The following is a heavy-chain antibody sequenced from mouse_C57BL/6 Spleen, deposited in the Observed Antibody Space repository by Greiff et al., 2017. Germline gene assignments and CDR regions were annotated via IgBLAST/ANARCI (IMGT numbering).Heavy chain of an antibody. CDR1: GYTFTSYW. CDR3: AREGRTGSLFAY. J-gene: IGHJ3*01. V-gene: IGHV1-53*01. CDR2: INPSNGGT. Sequence: QVQLQQPGAELVKPGASVKLSCKASGYTFTSYWMHWVKQRPGQGLEWIGNINPSNGGTNYNEKFKSKATLTVDKSSSTAYMQLSSLTSEDSAVYYCAREGRTGSLFAYWGQGTLVTVSA. D-gene: IGHD4-1*01.